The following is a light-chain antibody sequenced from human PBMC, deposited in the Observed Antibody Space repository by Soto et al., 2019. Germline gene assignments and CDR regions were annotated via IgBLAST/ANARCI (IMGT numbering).Light chain of an antibody. CDR1: QGINTA. CDR3: QQFKSYIGT. J-gene: IGKJ4*01. V-gene: IGKV1-13*02. Sequence: AVHLTQSPSSLSASIGDRVTITCRASQGINTALGWYQQKPGKAPKLLIFDASSLESGVPSRFSGSGSGTDFTLTISSLQPEDFATYYCQQFKSYIGTFGGGTKVEIK. CDR2: DAS.